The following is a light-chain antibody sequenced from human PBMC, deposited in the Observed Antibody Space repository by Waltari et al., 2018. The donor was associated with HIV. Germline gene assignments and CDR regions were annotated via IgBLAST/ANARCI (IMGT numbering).Light chain of an antibody. Sequence: AMTQPPAAAGSPGQSVTISCTGTSGVVGDYNYVFWYQQHPGKAPKLMIYEVSKRPSGVPHRFSGSKSGNTASLTVSGLQAEDEADYYCSSYAASNAYVFGTGTKVTVL. J-gene: IGLJ1*01. CDR1: SGVVGDYNY. CDR3: SSYAASNAYV. CDR2: EVS. V-gene: IGLV2-8*01.